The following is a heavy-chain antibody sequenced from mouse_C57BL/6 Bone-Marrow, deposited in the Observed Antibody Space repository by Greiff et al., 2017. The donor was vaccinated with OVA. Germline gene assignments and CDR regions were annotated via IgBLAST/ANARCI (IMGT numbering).Heavy chain of an antibody. CDR1: GYTFTSYW. J-gene: IGHJ3*01. D-gene: IGHD2-4*01. Sequence: QVQLQQPGAELVMPGASVKLSCKASGYTFTSYWMHWVKQRPGQGLEWIGEIDPSDSSTNYNQKFKGKSTLTVDKSSSTAYMQLSSLTSEDSAVYYCTAYYDYFAYWGQGTLVTVSA. CDR2: IDPSDSST. V-gene: IGHV1-69*01. CDR3: TAYYDYFAY.